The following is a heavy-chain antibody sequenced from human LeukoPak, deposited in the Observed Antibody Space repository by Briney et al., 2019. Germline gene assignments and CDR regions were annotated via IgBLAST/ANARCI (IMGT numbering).Heavy chain of an antibody. CDR3: ARGRSGSYNYGMDV. Sequence: SETLSLTCTVSGGSISSYYWSWIRQPPGKGLEWIGYIYYSGSTNYNPSLKSRVTTSVDTSKNQFSLKLSSVTAADTAVYYCARGRSGSYNYGMDVWGQGTTVTVS. CDR1: GGSISSYY. J-gene: IGHJ6*02. CDR2: IYYSGST. V-gene: IGHV4-59*01. D-gene: IGHD1-26*01.